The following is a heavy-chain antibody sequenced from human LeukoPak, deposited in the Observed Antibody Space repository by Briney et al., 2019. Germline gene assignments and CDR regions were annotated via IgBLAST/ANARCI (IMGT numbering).Heavy chain of an antibody. J-gene: IGHJ4*02. CDR1: GVTFDSSD. CDR3: ARTPYDSSGYYYTHFDY. V-gene: IGHV1-69*13. Sequence: ASVKVSCKASGVTFDSSDISWVRQAPGQGLEWMGGIIPIFGTANYAQKFQGRVTITADESTSTAYMELSSLRSEDTAVYYCARTPYDSSGYYYTHFDYWGQGTLVTVSS. CDR2: IIPIFGTA. D-gene: IGHD3-22*01.